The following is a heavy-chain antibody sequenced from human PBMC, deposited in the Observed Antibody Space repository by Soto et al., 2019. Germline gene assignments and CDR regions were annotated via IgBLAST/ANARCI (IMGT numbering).Heavy chain of an antibody. D-gene: IGHD2-21*02. Sequence: GGSLRLSCAASGFTFSSYSMNWVRQAPGKGLEWVSSISSSSSYIYYADSVKGRFTISRDNAKNSLYLQMNSLRAEDTAVYYCARDCGGDCYFTRAPAPMDVWGQGTTVTVSS. V-gene: IGHV3-21*01. J-gene: IGHJ6*02. CDR3: ARDCGGDCYFTRAPAPMDV. CDR1: GFTFSSYS. CDR2: ISSSSSYI.